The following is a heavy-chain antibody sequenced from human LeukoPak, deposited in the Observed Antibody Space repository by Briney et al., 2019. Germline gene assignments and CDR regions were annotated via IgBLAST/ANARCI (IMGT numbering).Heavy chain of an antibody. CDR3: ARGYNGSGSYWLNYFDY. D-gene: IGHD3-10*01. V-gene: IGHV4-34*01. CDR2: INHSGST. CDR1: GGSISSYY. Sequence: PSETLSLTCTVSGGSISSYYWTWIRQPPGKGLEWIGEINHSGSTNYNPSLKSRVTISVDTSKNQFSLKLSSVTAADTAVYYCARGYNGSGSYWLNYFDYWGQGTLVTVSS. J-gene: IGHJ4*02.